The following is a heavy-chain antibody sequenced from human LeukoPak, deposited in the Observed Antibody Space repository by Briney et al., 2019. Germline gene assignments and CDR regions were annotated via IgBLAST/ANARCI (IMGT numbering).Heavy chain of an antibody. J-gene: IGHJ4*02. Sequence: GGSLRLPCAASGFTFSSYSMNWVRQAPGKGLEWVSYISSSSSTIYYADSVKGRFTISRDNAENSLYLQMNSLRAEDTAVYYCARVSTGGSSYADDYWGQGTLVTVSS. D-gene: IGHD2-2*01. CDR3: ARVSTGGSSYADDY. CDR2: ISSSSSTI. CDR1: GFTFSSYS. V-gene: IGHV3-48*01.